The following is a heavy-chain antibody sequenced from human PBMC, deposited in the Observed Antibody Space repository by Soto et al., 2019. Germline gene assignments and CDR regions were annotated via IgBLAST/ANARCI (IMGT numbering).Heavy chain of an antibody. CDR2: ISWDGGST. J-gene: IGHJ6*02. D-gene: IGHD5-18*01. CDR3: AKLLGYSYGSDRNGMDV. CDR1: GFTFDDYA. Sequence: GGSLRLSCAASGFTFDDYAMHWVRQAPGKGLEWVSLISWDGGSTYYADSVRGRFTISRDNSKNSLYLQMNSLRAEDTALYYCAKLLGYSYGSDRNGMDVWGQGTTVTVSS. V-gene: IGHV3-43D*04.